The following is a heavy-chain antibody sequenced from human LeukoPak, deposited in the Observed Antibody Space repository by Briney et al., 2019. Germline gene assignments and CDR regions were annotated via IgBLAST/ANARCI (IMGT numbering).Heavy chain of an antibody. D-gene: IGHD3-22*01. J-gene: IGHJ6*03. CDR1: GGSFSGYY. CDR3: AIKYYDTSGYQDYLYYMDV. V-gene: IGHV4-34*01. Sequence: SETLSLTCAVYGGSFSGYYWSWIRQPPGKGLEWIGEINHSGSTNYNPSLKSRVTISIDTSKNQFSLKLSSVTAADTAVYYCAIKYYDTSGYQDYLYYMDVWGKGTKVTVSS. CDR2: INHSGST.